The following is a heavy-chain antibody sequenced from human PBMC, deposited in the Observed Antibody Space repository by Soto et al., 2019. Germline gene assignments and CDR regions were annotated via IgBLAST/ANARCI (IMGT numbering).Heavy chain of an antibody. D-gene: IGHD4-17*01. CDR1: GFTFSNAW. V-gene: IGHV3-15*01. Sequence: PGGSLRLSCAASGFTFSNAWMSWVRQAPGKGLGWVGRIKSKTDGGTTDYAAPVKGRFTISRDDSKNTLYLQMNSLKTEDTAVYYCTTDEADYGGNLPDAFDIWGQGTMVTVSS. J-gene: IGHJ3*02. CDR3: TTDEADYGGNLPDAFDI. CDR2: IKSKTDGGTT.